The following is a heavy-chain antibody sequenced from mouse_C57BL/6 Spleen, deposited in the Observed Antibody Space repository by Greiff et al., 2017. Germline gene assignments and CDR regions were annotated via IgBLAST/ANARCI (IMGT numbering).Heavy chain of an antibody. CDR2: ISSGSSTI. V-gene: IGHV5-17*01. J-gene: IGHJ4*01. CDR3: ARVAPAMDY. Sequence: EVKLMESGGGLVKPGGSLKLSCAASGFTFSDYGMHWVRQAPEKGLEWVAYISSGSSTIYYADTVKGRFTISRDNANNTLFLQMTSLRAEDTAMYYCARVAPAMDYWGQGTSVTVSA. D-gene: IGHD1-1*01. CDR1: GFTFSDYG.